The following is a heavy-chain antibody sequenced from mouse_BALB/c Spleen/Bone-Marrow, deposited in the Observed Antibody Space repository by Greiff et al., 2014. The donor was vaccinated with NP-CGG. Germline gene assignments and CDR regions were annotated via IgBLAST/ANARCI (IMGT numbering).Heavy chain of an antibody. D-gene: IGHD2-14*01. CDR1: GFNIKDTY. CDR3: ARYDYRYSWCAY. Sequence: VQLQQSGAELVKPGASVKLSCTASGFNIKDTYMHWVKQRPEQGLEWIGRVDPANGNTKYDPKFQSKAAITTDTSSNTAYLQLRSLTSEDTAVYYCARYDYRYSWCAYWGQGTLVTVSA. J-gene: IGHJ3*01. V-gene: IGHV14-3*02. CDR2: VDPANGNT.